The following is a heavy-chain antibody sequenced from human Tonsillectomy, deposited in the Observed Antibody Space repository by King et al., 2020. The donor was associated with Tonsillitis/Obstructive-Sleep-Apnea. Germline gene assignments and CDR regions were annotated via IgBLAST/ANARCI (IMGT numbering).Heavy chain of an antibody. V-gene: IGHV4-34*01. J-gene: IGHJ3*02. Sequence: VQLQQWGAGLLKPSETLSLTCAVYGGPFSGYYWSWIRQPPGKELEWTGEIDHSGSTNYNPSLKSRVAISVDTSKNQFSLRLSSVTAADTAVYYCAREGSHNGFDMWGQGTMVTVSS. CDR2: IDHSGST. CDR1: GGPFSGYY. CDR3: AREGSHNGFDM.